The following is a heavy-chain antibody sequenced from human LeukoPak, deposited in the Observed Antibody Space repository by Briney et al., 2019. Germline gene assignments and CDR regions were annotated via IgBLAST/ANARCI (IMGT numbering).Heavy chain of an antibody. J-gene: IGHJ6*04. CDR3: ASMGSGSYYKREDYYYYYGMDV. V-gene: IGHV1-69*13. CDR2: IIPIFGTA. D-gene: IGHD3-10*01. Sequence: SVKVSCKASGGTFSSYAISWVRQAPGQGLEWMGGIIPIFGTANYAQKFQGRVTITADESTSTAYMELNSLRSEDTAVYYCASMGSGSYYKREDYYYYYGMDVWGKGTTVTASS. CDR1: GGTFSSYA.